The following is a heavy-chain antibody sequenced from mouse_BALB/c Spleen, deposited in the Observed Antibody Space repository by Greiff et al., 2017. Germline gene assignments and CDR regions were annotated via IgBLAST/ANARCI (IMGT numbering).Heavy chain of an antibody. CDR2: ISYSGST. V-gene: IGHV3-8*02. J-gene: IGHJ3*01. D-gene: IGHD2-1*01. Sequence: DVLLVESGPSLVKPSQTLSLTCSVTGYSITSGYWHWIRKFPGNNLEYMGYISYSGSTYYNPSLKSRISITRDTTKNQYYLQLNSVTTEDTATYYCARYNGNYGFAYGGQGTLVTVSA. CDR3: ARYNGNYGFAY. CDR1: GYSITSGY.